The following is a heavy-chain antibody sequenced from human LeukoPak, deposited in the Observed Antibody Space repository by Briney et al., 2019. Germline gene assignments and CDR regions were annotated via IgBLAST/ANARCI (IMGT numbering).Heavy chain of an antibody. V-gene: IGHV3-7*01. CDR1: GFTFSSYW. CDR2: IKQDGSEK. D-gene: IGHD3-10*01. Sequence: GGSLRLSCAASGFTFSSYWMSWVRQAPGKGLEWVANIKQDGSEKYYVDSVKGRFTISRDNSKNSLYLQMNSLRVEDTSLYYCTRVRPRENSGASRYDAFDIWGQGIMVTVSS. J-gene: IGHJ3*02. CDR3: TRVRPRENSGASRYDAFDI.